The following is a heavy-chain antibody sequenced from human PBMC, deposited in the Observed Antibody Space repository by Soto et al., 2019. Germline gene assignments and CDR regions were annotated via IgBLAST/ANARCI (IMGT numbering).Heavy chain of an antibody. CDR2: IWYDGSNK. CDR3: ARDPLLYYFDY. Sequence: QVQLVESGGGVVQPGRSLRLSCAASGFTFSSYGMHWVRQAPGKGLEWVAVIWYDGSNKYYADSVKGRFTISRDNSKNTLYLQMHSLRAEDTAVYYCARDPLLYYFDYWGQGTLVTVSS. J-gene: IGHJ4*02. CDR1: GFTFSSYG. D-gene: IGHD2-15*01. V-gene: IGHV3-33*01.